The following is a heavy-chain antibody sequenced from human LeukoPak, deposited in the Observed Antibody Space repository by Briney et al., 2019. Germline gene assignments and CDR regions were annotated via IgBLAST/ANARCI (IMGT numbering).Heavy chain of an antibody. CDR1: GYIFTGYN. J-gene: IGHJ4*02. CDR2: INPNSGVT. D-gene: IGHD4-17*01. Sequence: ASVKVSCKASGYIFTGYNMHWVRQAPGQGLEWMGWINPNSGVTNYAQRFQGRVTMTRDTSISTAYMELSSLRSDDTAVYYCARDSSYGYYVRGYFDYWGQGILVTVSS. CDR3: ARDSSYGYYVRGYFDY. V-gene: IGHV1-2*02.